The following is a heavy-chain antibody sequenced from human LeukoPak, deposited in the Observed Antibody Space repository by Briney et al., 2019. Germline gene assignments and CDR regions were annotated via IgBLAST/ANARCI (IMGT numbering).Heavy chain of an antibody. D-gene: IGHD5-12*01. Sequence: SETLSLTCAVYGGSFSGYYWSWIRQPPGKGLEWIGEINHSGSTNYNPPLKSRVTISVDTSKNQFSLKLSSVTAADTAVYYCARGRGYSGYDPVDYWGQGTLVTVSS. J-gene: IGHJ4*02. CDR2: INHSGST. CDR1: GGSFSGYY. V-gene: IGHV4-34*01. CDR3: ARGRGYSGYDPVDY.